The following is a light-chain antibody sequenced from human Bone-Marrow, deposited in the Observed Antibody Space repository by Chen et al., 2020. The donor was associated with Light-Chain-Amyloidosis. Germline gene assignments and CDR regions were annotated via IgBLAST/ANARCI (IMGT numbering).Light chain of an antibody. V-gene: IGLV3-25*03. CDR2: RDT. CDR3: QSADSSGTYEVI. Sequence: SYELTQPPSVSVSPGQTARITCSGDDLPKKYAYWYQQKPGQALVLLIHRDTERPSGISERFSGSSSGTTATLTISGVQEEDEADYHCQSADSSGTYEVIFGGGTKLTVL. CDR1: DLPKKY. J-gene: IGLJ2*01.